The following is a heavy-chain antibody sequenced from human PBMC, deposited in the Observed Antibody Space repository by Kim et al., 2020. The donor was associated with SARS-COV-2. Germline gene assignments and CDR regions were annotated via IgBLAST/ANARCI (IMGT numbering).Heavy chain of an antibody. D-gene: IGHD4-4*01. CDR3: ARAVTGAHYYYYGMDV. Sequence: GGSLRLSCAASGFTFSSYDMHWVRQATGKGLEWVSAIGTAGDTYYPGSVKGRFTISRENAKNSLYLQMNSLRAGDTAVYYCARAVTGAHYYYYGMDVWGQGTTVTISS. CDR2: IGTAGDT. CDR1: GFTFSSYD. J-gene: IGHJ6*02. V-gene: IGHV3-13*04.